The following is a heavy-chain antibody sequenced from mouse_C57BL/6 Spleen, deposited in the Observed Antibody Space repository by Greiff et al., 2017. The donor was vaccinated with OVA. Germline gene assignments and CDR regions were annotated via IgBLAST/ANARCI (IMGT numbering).Heavy chain of an antibody. CDR2: ISDGGSYT. CDR3: ARDQITTVPHFDD. Sequence: EVHLVESGGGLVKPGGSLKLSCAASGFTFSSYAMSCVRQTPEKRLEWVATISDGGSYTYYPDNVKGRFTISRDKAKNNLYLQMSHLKSEDTAMYDWARDQITTVPHFDDWGQGTTLTVSS. V-gene: IGHV5-4*01. CDR1: GFTFSSYA. J-gene: IGHJ2*01. D-gene: IGHD1-1*01.